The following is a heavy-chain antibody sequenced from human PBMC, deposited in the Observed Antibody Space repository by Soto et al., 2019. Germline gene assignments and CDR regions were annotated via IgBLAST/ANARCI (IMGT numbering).Heavy chain of an antibody. D-gene: IGHD4-17*01. CDR1: GGTFSSHS. CDR2: IITLFGTA. Sequence: VQLMQSGAEVKQPGSSVKVSCKASGGTFSSHSINWVRQAPGQGLEWMGGIITLFGTANYAQNFQGRVTITREQSTSKAHNELNRLRSDDTAVYYCAREVGYGDFSAALLDWGQGTLVTVSS. CDR3: AREVGYGDFSAALLD. V-gene: IGHV1-69*01. J-gene: IGHJ4*02.